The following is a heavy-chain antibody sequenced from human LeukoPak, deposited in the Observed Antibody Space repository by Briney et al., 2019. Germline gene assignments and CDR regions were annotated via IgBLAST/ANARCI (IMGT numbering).Heavy chain of an antibody. J-gene: IGHJ3*02. CDR1: GFTFSIYA. V-gene: IGHV3-30*04. CDR2: ISYDGSNK. D-gene: IGHD3-22*01. CDR3: ARSDSSGYWDDAFDI. Sequence: GRSLRLSCAASGFTFSIYAMHWVRQAPGKGLEWVAVISYDGSNKYYADSVKGRFTISRDNSKNTLYLQMNSLRAEDTAVYYCARSDSSGYWDDAFDIWGQGTMVTVSS.